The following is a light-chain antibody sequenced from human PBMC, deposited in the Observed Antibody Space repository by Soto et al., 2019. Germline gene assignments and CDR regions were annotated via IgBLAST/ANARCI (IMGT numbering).Light chain of an antibody. CDR2: EVS. J-gene: IGLJ1*01. V-gene: IGLV2-14*01. CDR1: SIDIAPYNY. CDR3: ISYTISSNYV. Sequence: QSVLTQPASVSGSPGQSLTISCTGTSIDIAPYNYVSWYQQHPGKAPKHIIYEVSYRPSGISNRLSSSKCGNTSSVSVSGIQVEDEADYSCISYTISSNYVSGTGTKVTVL.